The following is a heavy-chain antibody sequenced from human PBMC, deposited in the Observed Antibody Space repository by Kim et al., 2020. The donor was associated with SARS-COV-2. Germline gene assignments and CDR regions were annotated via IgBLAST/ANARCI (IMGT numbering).Heavy chain of an antibody. CDR1: GYTFTGYY. Sequence: ASVKVSCKASGYTFTGYYMHWVRQAPGQGLEWMGWINPNSGGTNYAQKFQGRVTMTRDTSISTAYMELSRLRSDDTAVYYCARASVTMVRGVIGPTAYWGQGTLVTVSS. CDR3: ARASVTMVRGVIGPTAY. J-gene: IGHJ4*02. CDR2: INPNSGGT. D-gene: IGHD3-10*01. V-gene: IGHV1-2*02.